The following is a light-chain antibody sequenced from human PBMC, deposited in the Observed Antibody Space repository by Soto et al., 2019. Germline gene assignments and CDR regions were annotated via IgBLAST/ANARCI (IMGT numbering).Light chain of an antibody. V-gene: IGKV1-6*01. J-gene: IGKJ3*01. CDR3: LQGYNFPHT. Sequence: AIQMTQSPSSLSASVGDRVTITCRASQAIRNDLGWYQQKPGKAPNLLIYAASTLQIGVPSRFSGSGSGTDFTLTIISLQPEDFATYYCLQGYNFPHTFVPGTKVDIK. CDR2: AAS. CDR1: QAIRND.